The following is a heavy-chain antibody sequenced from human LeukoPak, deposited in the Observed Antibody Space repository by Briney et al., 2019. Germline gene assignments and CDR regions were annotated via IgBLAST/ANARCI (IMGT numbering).Heavy chain of an antibody. D-gene: IGHD2/OR15-2a*01. J-gene: IGHJ4*02. Sequence: RESGPALVKPTQTLTLTCSFSGFSLSTSGMCVSWIRQPPGKALEWLARIDWDDDKFYSTSLKTRLTISKDTSKNQVVLTMTSMDPVDTATYYCVRTHSSTYHFDFWGQGTLVTVSS. CDR3: VRTHSSTYHFDF. CDR1: GFSLSTSGMC. CDR2: IDWDDDK. V-gene: IGHV2-70*17.